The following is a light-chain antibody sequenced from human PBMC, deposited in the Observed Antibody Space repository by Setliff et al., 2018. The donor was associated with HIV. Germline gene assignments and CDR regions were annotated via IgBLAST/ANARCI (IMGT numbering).Light chain of an antibody. CDR2: DND. J-gene: IGLJ2*01. Sequence: QSVLTQPPSVSAAPGQKVSISCSGSNSNIGGNYVSWYQLLPGTAPKLVIFDNDRRPSEIPDRFSGSKSGTSATLGITGLQTGDEADYYCGTWDDTVRVVVFGGGTQLTV. CDR3: GTWDDTVRVVV. CDR1: NSNIGGNY. V-gene: IGLV1-51*01.